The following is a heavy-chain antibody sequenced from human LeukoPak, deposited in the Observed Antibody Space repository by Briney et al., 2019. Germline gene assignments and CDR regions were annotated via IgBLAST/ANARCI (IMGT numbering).Heavy chain of an antibody. J-gene: IGHJ4*02. Sequence: GGSLRLSCAASGFTFSPYSMNWVRQAPGKGLEWVSYISSSSTTTYYADSVKGRFTISKDNAKKSLYLQMSSLTAEDTAVYYCATENSSSSCFDYWGQGTPVTVSS. V-gene: IGHV3-48*01. CDR3: ATENSSSSCFDY. CDR1: GFTFSPYS. CDR2: ISSSSTTT. D-gene: IGHD6-6*01.